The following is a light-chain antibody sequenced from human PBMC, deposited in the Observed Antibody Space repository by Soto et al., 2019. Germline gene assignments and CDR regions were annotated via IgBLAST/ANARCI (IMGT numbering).Light chain of an antibody. CDR2: SYN. J-gene: IGLJ1*01. CDR1: SSNIGGEA. CDR3: AAWDDSLNGYV. Sequence: QLVLTQPPSTSGTPGQRVTISCSGSSSNIGGEAVNWYQQLPGTAPKLLIYSYNQRPSVVPDRFSGSKSGTSASLAISGLQSEDEADYICAAWDDSLNGYVFGTGTKVTVL. V-gene: IGLV1-44*01.